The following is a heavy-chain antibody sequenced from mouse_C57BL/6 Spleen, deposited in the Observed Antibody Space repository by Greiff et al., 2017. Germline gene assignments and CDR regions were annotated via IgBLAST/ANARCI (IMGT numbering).Heavy chain of an antibody. D-gene: IGHD2-3*01. CDR2: IDPSDSYT. Sequence: QVQLKQSGAELVKPGASVKLSCKASGYTFTSYWMQWVKQRPGQGLEWIGEIDPSDSYTNYNQKFKGKATLTVDTSSSTAYMQLSSLTSEDSAVYYCARSGDGYYGMDYWGQGTSVTVSS. J-gene: IGHJ4*01. CDR3: ARSGDGYYGMDY. V-gene: IGHV1-50*01. CDR1: GYTFTSYW.